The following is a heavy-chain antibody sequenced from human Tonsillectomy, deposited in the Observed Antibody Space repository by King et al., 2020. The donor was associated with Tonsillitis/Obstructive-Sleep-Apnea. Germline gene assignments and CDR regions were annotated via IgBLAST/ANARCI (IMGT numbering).Heavy chain of an antibody. Sequence: VQLVESGGGVVQPGGSLRLSCAASGFTFDDYAMHWVRQAPGKGLEWVSLISGDGGSTYYADSVKGRFTISRDNSKNSLYMQMNSLRTVDTALYYCAKFPYGDYEGGWFDPWGQGTLVTVSS. CDR1: GFTFDDYA. CDR2: ISGDGGST. J-gene: IGHJ5*02. D-gene: IGHD4-17*01. V-gene: IGHV3-43*02. CDR3: AKFPYGDYEGGWFDP.